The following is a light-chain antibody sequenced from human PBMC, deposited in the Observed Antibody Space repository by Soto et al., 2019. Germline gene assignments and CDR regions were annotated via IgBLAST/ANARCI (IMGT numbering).Light chain of an antibody. CDR3: QHYNSYSEA. J-gene: IGKJ1*01. V-gene: IGKV1-5*01. Sequence: QMTQSPSTLSASVGDRVTIARRASQNIRSRLAWFQQKPGKAPKLLIYDASSLESGVPQRFSGSGSGTEFTLTISSLQTDDFATYDCQHYNSYSEAFGQGTKVDI. CDR2: DAS. CDR1: QNIRSR.